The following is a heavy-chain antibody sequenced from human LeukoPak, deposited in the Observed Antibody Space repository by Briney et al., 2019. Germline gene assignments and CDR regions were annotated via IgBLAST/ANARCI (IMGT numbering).Heavy chain of an antibody. CDR2: VRSDGGIK. V-gene: IGHV3-30*02. CDR1: GFTFSNYG. CDR3: AKDLPAAYFDY. J-gene: IGHJ4*02. Sequence: GGSLRLSCAASGFTFSNYGIHWVRQAPGKGLEWVAFVRSDGGIKYYADSVKGRFTISRDISRTTVYLQMNSLRAEDTAVYHCAKDLPAAYFDYWGQGTLVTVSS. D-gene: IGHD2-2*01.